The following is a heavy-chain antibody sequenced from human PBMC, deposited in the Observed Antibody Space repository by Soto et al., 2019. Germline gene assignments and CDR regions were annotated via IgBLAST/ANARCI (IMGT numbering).Heavy chain of an antibody. D-gene: IGHD3-22*01. Sequence: PGGSLRLSWAASGFTVSNNYMILVRQAPGKGLEWVSVIYSGGSSYYADAVKGRFTISRDNSKNSLYLQMDSLRAEDTALYYCATHNYYTFEYWGQGTLVTVSS. CDR2: IYSGGSS. CDR3: ATHNYYTFEY. CDR1: GFTVSNNY. J-gene: IGHJ4*02. V-gene: IGHV3-66*01.